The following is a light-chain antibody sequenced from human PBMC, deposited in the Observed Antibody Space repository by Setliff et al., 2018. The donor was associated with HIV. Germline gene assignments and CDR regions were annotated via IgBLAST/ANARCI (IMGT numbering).Light chain of an antibody. CDR3: TSYTSNSTYV. CDR2: DVS. J-gene: IGLJ1*01. Sequence: QSALTQPASVSGSPGQSITISCTGTSSDLGGYNYVSWYQQHPGKAPKLMIYDVSNRPLGVSNRFSGSKSGNTASLTISGLQAEDEADYYCTSYTSNSTYVFGTGTKVTV. CDR1: SSDLGGYNY. V-gene: IGLV2-14*01.